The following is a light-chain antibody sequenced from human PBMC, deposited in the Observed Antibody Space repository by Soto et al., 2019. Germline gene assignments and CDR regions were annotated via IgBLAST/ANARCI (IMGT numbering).Light chain of an antibody. CDR3: MQGSHWPPIT. J-gene: IGKJ5*01. Sequence: DVVVTQSPLSLPVTLGQAASISCRSSQSLVHSDGNTYLSWFHQRTGQSPRRLIYKVSNRDSGVPDRFSGSGSGTDFTLKISSVEAEDVGVYYCMQGSHWPPITFVQGTRLEIK. V-gene: IGKV2-30*02. CDR1: QSLVHSDGNTY. CDR2: KVS.